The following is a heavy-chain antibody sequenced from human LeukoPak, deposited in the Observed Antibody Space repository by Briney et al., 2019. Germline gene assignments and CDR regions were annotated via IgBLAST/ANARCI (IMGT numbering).Heavy chain of an antibody. D-gene: IGHD1-20*01. V-gene: IGHV3-48*01. J-gene: IGHJ6*03. CDR3: ATDLNLPITGTNYYYYMDV. Sequence: GGSLRLSCAASGFTFSSYSMDWVRQAPGKGLEWVSYISSSSSTIYYADSVKGRFTITRDNAKNSLYLQMNSLRSEDTAVYYCATDLNLPITGTNYYYYMDVWGKGTTVTVSS. CDR1: GFTFSSYS. CDR2: ISSSSSTI.